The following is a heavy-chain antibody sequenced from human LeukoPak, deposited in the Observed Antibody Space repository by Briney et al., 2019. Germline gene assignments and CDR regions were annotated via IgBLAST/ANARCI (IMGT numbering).Heavy chain of an antibody. CDR1: GGSFSGYY. J-gene: IGHJ4*02. Sequence: PSETLSLTCAVYGGSFSGYYWSWIRQPPGKGLEWIGEIKYSGTNNCNPSLKSRVTISVDTSKNQFSLKLSSVSAADTAVYYCARGRSSYYDSSGSYSRRTLYYFDYWGQGTLVTVSS. CDR3: ARGRSSYYDSSGSYSRRTLYYFDY. V-gene: IGHV4-34*01. D-gene: IGHD3-22*01. CDR2: IKYSGTN.